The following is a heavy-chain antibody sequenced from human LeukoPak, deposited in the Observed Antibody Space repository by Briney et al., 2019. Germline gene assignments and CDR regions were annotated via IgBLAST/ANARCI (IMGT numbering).Heavy chain of an antibody. CDR2: IYYSGST. Sequence: PSETLSLTCTVSGGSISSCYWSWIRQPPGKGLEWIGYIYYSGSTNYNPSLKSRVTISVDTSKNQFSLKLSSVTAADTAVYYCAILHGELISYYYYGMDVWGQGTTVTVSS. CDR1: GGSISSCY. D-gene: IGHD3-10*01. CDR3: AILHGELISYYYYGMDV. J-gene: IGHJ6*02. V-gene: IGHV4-59*08.